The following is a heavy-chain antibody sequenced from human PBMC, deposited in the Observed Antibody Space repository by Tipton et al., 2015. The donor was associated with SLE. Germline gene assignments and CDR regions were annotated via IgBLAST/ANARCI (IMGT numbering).Heavy chain of an antibody. J-gene: IGHJ5*02. CDR1: GVSISSDGYY. Sequence: TLSLTCSVSGVSISSDGYYWSWIRQHPGKGLEWIGSVDYSGNTHYNPSPRSRITISIDTSKNHFSLRSNSVTAADTAVYYCARMDGLETGAHDHWGQGALVTVSS. CDR2: VDYSGNT. D-gene: IGHD3/OR15-3a*01. CDR3: ARMDGLETGAHDH. V-gene: IGHV4-31*03.